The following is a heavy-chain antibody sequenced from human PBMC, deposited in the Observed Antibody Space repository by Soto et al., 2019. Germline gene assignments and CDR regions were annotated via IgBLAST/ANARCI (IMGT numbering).Heavy chain of an antibody. J-gene: IGHJ6*02. D-gene: IGHD3-10*01. CDR1: GFTFSAYA. CDR3: ARALLLRGRRFGMEV. Sequence: QVQLMESGGGVVQPGGSLRLSCAASGFTFSAYAINWVRQSPGKGLGWVAVISYDGSNDYYGASVKGRFTVSSDNSNSALHLQMNRLRVDDTATYYCARALLLRGRRFGMEVWGQGSTVTVSS. CDR2: ISYDGSND. V-gene: IGHV3-30-3*01.